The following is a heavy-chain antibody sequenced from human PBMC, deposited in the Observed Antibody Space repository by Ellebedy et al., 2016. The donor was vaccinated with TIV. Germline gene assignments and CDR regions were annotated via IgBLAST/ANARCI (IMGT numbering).Heavy chain of an antibody. V-gene: IGHV5-51*01. Sequence: GESLKISCKASGYSFTSYWIAWVRQMPGKGLEWMGIIYPGDSDIRYSPSFQGQVTISAGKSITTAYLQWTSLKASDTAMYYCARSTDYYFDYWGQGTLVTVSS. J-gene: IGHJ4*02. D-gene: IGHD2-2*01. CDR2: IYPGDSDI. CDR1: GYSFTSYW. CDR3: ARSTDYYFDY.